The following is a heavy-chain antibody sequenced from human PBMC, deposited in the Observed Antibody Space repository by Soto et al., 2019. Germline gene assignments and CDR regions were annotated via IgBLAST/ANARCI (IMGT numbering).Heavy chain of an antibody. CDR2: INHSEST. CDR1: GGSFRGYY. V-gene: IGHV4-34*01. Sequence: QVQLQQWGAGLLKPSETLSLTCAVYGGSFRGYYWSWIRQPPGKGLEWIGEINHSESTKYNPSLKGRVTRSGDTSKNQFSRKLSAVTAADTAVEYWARDVGTYYYAMDGWGRGTTVTVSP. J-gene: IGHJ6*04. CDR3: ARDVGTYYYAMDG. D-gene: IGHD1-26*01.